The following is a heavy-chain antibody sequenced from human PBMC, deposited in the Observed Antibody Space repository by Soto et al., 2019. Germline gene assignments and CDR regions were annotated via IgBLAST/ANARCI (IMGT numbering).Heavy chain of an antibody. J-gene: IGHJ6*02. V-gene: IGHV4-59*01. CDR3: ARNTAMVRGYYYYGMDV. D-gene: IGHD5-18*01. CDR2: IYYSGST. Sequence: PSETLSLTCTVSGGSISSYYWSWIRQPPGKGLEWIGYIYYSGSTNYNPSLKSRVTISVDTSKNQFSLKLSSVTAADTAVYYCARNTAMVRGYYYYGMDVLGQGTTVTVSS. CDR1: GGSISSYY.